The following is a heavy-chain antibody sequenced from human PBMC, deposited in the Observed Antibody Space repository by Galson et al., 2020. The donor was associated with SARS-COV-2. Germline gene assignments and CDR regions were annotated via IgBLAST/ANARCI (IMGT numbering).Heavy chain of an antibody. CDR2: IYPDDSDT. D-gene: IGHD6-13*01. J-gene: IGHJ3*01. Sequence: GESLKISCKGSGYTYSTSWIAWVRQMPGKGLEWMGSIYPDDSDTTYSPSFHGQVTISADKSISTAYLQWSRLKASDTAMYYCARQKYSNTWSTGEAFDRWGQGTRVTVSS. V-gene: IGHV5-51*01. CDR1: GYTYSTSW. CDR3: ARQKYSNTWSTGEAFDR.